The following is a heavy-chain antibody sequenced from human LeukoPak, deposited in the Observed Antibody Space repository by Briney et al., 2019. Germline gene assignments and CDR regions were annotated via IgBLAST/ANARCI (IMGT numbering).Heavy chain of an antibody. CDR2: INHSGST. D-gene: IGHD2-15*01. CDR1: GGSFSGYY. CDR3: ARGLIGYCSGGSCRYYFDY. J-gene: IGHJ4*02. V-gene: IGHV4-34*01. Sequence: SETLSLTCAVYGGSFSGYYWSRIRQPPGKGLEWIGEINHSGSTNYNPSLKSRVTISVDTSKNQFSLKLSSVTAADTAVYYCARGLIGYCSGGSCRYYFDYWGQGTLVTVSS.